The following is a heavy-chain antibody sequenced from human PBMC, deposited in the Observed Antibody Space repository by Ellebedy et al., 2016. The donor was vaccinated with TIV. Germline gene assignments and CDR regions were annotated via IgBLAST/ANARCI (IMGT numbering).Heavy chain of an antibody. J-gene: IGHJ6*02. Sequence: MPSETLSLTCAVYGGSFSGYSWSWIRQSPGKGLEWIGEINHSGSTNYNPSLKSQVTISVDTSKNQFSLKLSSVTAADTAVYYRARGRRFFYYYGMDVWGQGTTVTVSS. V-gene: IGHV4-34*01. CDR1: GGSFSGYS. CDR2: INHSGST. CDR3: ARGRRFFYYYGMDV. D-gene: IGHD3-3*01.